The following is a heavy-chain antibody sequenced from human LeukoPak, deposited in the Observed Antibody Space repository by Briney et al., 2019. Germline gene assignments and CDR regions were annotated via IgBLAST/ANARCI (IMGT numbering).Heavy chain of an antibody. V-gene: IGHV4-39*01. Sequence: SETLSLTCTASGGSISSSSYYWGWIRQPPGKGLEWIGSIYCSGSTYYNPSLKSRVTISVDTSKNQFSLKLSSVTAADTAVYYCARAATYYYDSSGDWGQGTLVTVSS. D-gene: IGHD3-22*01. CDR1: GGSISSSSYY. CDR3: ARAATYYYDSSGD. J-gene: IGHJ4*02. CDR2: IYCSGST.